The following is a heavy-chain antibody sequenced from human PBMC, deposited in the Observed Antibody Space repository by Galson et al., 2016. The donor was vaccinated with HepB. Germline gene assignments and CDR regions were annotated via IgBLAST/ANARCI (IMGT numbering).Heavy chain of an antibody. V-gene: IGHV1-18*01. J-gene: IGHJ4*02. D-gene: IGHD5-24*01. CDR3: ARGPEMTTGHLDY. CDR2: ISGYNGDT. CDR1: GYTFTSYG. Sequence: SVKVSCKASGYTFTSYGISWVRQVPGQGLEWMGWISGYNGDTNYAHNFQGRLTMTTDTSTSTGYMALRSLKSDDTAVYFCARGPEMTTGHLDYWGQGTLVTVSS.